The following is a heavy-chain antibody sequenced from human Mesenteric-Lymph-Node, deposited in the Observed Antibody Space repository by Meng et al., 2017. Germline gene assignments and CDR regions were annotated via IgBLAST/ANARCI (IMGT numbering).Heavy chain of an antibody. D-gene: IGHD6-6*01. CDR1: GYTFTGYY. CDR2: MRPNGHSQ. CDR3: ATERPEGYYFEY. V-gene: IGHV1-46*01. Sequence: ASVKVSCKASGYTFTGYYMHWLRQAPGQGLEWMGIMRPNGHSQTNEHKFQDRVTITRDTSTSTVYMELSSLRSDDTAVYYCATERPEGYYFEYWGQGSLVTVSS. J-gene: IGHJ4*02.